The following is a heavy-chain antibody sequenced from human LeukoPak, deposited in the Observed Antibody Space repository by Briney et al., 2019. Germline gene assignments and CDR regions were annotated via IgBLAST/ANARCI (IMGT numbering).Heavy chain of an antibody. V-gene: IGHV7-4-1*02. CDR1: GYTFTNYA. CDR2: FLPSTGNT. J-gene: IGHJ4*02. Sequence: DSVKVSCKTSGYTFTNYAVNWVRQAPGQVLEWMRWFLPSTGNTTYAQGFTRRFVFSLDTSVSTTYLRISSLKAEDTAVYYCARAFQSLGGLSLPDYWGQGTLVTVSS. D-gene: IGHD3-16*02. CDR3: ARAFQSLGGLSLPDY.